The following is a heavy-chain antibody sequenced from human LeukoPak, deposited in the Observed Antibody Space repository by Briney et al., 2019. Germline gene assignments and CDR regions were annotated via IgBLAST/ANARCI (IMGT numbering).Heavy chain of an antibody. CDR1: GGSISSALYH. CDR3: ARQEIGLRSFDP. V-gene: IGHV4-39*01. Sequence: SETLSLTCTVSGGSISSALYHWGWIRQPPGKNLEWLGSVYYTGSTHNNPSLKSRATISVDTSKNQFSLNLSSVTAADTAVYYCARQEIGLRSFDPWGQGTLVTVSS. D-gene: IGHD3/OR15-3a*01. J-gene: IGHJ5*02. CDR2: VYYTGST.